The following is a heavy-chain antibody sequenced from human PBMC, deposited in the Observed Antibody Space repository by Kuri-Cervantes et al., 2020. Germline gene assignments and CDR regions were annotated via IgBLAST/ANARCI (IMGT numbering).Heavy chain of an antibody. Sequence: GESLKISCAASGFTFSNYAMTWVRQAPGKGLEWVSAISGSSSTIYYADSVKGRFTISRDNAKNSLYLQMNSLRDEDTAVYYCARVPYYDSTGYHYNWFDPWGQGTLVTVSS. CDR1: GFTFSNYA. J-gene: IGHJ5*02. CDR2: ISGSSSTI. V-gene: IGHV3-48*02. D-gene: IGHD3-22*01. CDR3: ARVPYYDSTGYHYNWFDP.